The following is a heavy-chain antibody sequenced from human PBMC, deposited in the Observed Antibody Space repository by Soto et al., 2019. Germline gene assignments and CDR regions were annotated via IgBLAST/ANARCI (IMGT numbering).Heavy chain of an antibody. Sequence: GSLRLSCAASGFNFDTNSMSRFTMSWVRQAPGKGLEWVSSISGSGGKAYYTESVRGRLIISRDNSKNMLYLEMNSLSAEDTAFYYCGKDRGGFAGGWEYFDYWGQGALVTVSS. CDR1: GFNFDTNSMSRFT. V-gene: IGHV3-23*01. D-gene: IGHD6-19*01. J-gene: IGHJ4*02. CDR2: ISGSGGKA. CDR3: GKDRGGFAGGWEYFDY.